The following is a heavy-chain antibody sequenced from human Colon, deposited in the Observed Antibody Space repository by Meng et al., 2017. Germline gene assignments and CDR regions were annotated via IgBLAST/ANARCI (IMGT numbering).Heavy chain of an antibody. D-gene: IGHD3-22*01. CDR3: ARRVQYSSGYYYFDF. Sequence: QLEGSGPGLVKPPAPLFLTCTVAGGSISNYSWSWIRQPPGKGLEWIGYIYYSGDTNYNPSLKSRVTMSIDTSKNEFSLKLTSVTAADTALYYCARRVQYSSGYYYFDFWGQGTMVTASS. CDR2: IYYSGDT. J-gene: IGHJ4*02. V-gene: IGHV4-59*12. CDR1: GGSISNYS.